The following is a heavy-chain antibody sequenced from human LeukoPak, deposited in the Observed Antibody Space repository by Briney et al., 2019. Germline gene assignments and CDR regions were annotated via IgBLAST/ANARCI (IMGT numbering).Heavy chain of an antibody. CDR1: GFTFSSYS. V-gene: IGHV3-21*04. CDR3: ASLSSAADLRGYFDY. J-gene: IGHJ4*02. Sequence: GGSLRLSCAASGFTFSSYSMNWVRQAPGKGLEWVSSISGSSNYIYYAGSLKGRVTISRDNAKNSLYLQMNSLRAEDTAVYYCASLSSAADLRGYFDYWGQGTLVTVSS. D-gene: IGHD6-13*01. CDR2: ISGSSNYI.